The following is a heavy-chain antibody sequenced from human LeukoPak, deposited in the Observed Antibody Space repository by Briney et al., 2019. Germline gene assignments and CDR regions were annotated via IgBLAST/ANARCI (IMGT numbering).Heavy chain of an antibody. J-gene: IGHJ3*02. Sequence: GGSLRLSCAASGFTFRSYWMHWVRHAPGKGLVWVSRINSDGSSTSNADSVKGRFTISRDNAKNTLYLQMNSLRVEGTAVYYCARGTPYDYDSSGYYYAFDIWGQGTMVTVSS. V-gene: IGHV3-74*01. D-gene: IGHD3-22*01. CDR2: INSDGSST. CDR1: GFTFRSYW. CDR3: ARGTPYDYDSSGYYYAFDI.